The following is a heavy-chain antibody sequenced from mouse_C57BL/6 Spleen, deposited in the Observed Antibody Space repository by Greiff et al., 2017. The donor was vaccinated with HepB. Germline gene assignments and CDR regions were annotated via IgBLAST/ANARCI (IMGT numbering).Heavy chain of an antibody. CDR3: ARKLEDY. J-gene: IGHJ2*01. D-gene: IGHD3-3*01. CDR2: IDPSDSYT. V-gene: IGHV1-50*01. CDR1: GYTFTSYW. Sequence: VQLQQSGAELVKPGASVKLSCKASGYTFTSYWMQWVKQRPGQGLEWIGEIDPSDSYTNYNQKFKGKATLTVDTSSSTAYMQLSSLTSEDSAVYYCARKLEDYWGQGTTLTVSS.